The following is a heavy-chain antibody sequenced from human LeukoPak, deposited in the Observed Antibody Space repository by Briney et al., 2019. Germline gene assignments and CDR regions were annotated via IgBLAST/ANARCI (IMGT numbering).Heavy chain of an antibody. Sequence: GGSLRLSCAVSGFIVSRNYMSWVRQAPGKGLEWVSIIYSGGDIYYADSVKGRFTISRDNSNNTLYLQMNSLRADDTGVYYCAXXRXYSXSWYFWNWGQGALVTVSS. CDR2: IYSGGDI. J-gene: IGHJ4*02. D-gene: IGHD6-13*01. V-gene: IGHV3-53*01. CDR1: GFIVSRNY. CDR3: AXXRXYSXSWYFWN.